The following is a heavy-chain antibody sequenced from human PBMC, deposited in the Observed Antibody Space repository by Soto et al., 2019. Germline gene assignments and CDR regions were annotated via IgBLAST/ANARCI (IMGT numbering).Heavy chain of an antibody. V-gene: IGHV4-59*01. Sequence: SETLSLTCTVSNGSISTYYWTWVRQPPGKGLEWIGYVYYSGTTNYNPSLKSRVGMSIDTSKNQFSLELKSVTAADTATYYCVRDYLLTRFDTWGQGTPAPVSS. J-gene: IGHJ5*02. CDR3: VRDYLLTRFDT. CDR1: NGSISTYY. CDR2: VYYSGTT. D-gene: IGHD3-9*01.